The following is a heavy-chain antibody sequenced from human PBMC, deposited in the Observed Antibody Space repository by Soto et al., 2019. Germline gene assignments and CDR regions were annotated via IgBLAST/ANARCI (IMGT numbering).Heavy chain of an antibody. CDR3: ARHLRSSGWYWYYYGMDV. Sequence: QVQLVQSGAEVKKPGASVKVSCKASGYTFTSYDINWVRQATGQGLEWMGWMNPNNGNTGYAQKFQGRVTMTRNTSISTAYMELSSLRSEDTAVYYCARHLRSSGWYWYYYGMDVWGQGTTVTVSS. J-gene: IGHJ6*02. V-gene: IGHV1-8*01. D-gene: IGHD6-19*01. CDR2: MNPNNGNT. CDR1: GYTFTSYD.